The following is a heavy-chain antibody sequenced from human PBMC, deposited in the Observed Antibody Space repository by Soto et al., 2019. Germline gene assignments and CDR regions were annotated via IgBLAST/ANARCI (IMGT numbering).Heavy chain of an antibody. V-gene: IGHV4-59*01. CDR3: ARVGRGYYDFWSGPFDP. CDR1: GGSISSYY. Sequence: LSLTCTVSGGSISSYYWSWIRQPPGKGLEWIGYIYYSGSTNYNPSLKSRVTISVDTSKNQFSLKLSSVTAADTAVYYCARVGRGYYDFWSGPFDPWGQGTLVTVSS. D-gene: IGHD3-3*01. J-gene: IGHJ5*02. CDR2: IYYSGST.